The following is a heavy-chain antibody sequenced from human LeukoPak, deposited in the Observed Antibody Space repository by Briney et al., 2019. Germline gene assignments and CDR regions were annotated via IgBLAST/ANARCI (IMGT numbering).Heavy chain of an antibody. CDR3: AASPYSGSYFLDY. D-gene: IGHD1-26*01. CDR1: GFTFISAA. V-gene: IGHV1-58*02. Sequence: GTSVKLSCKASGFTFISAAMQWVRQARGQRLEWIGWIVVGSGNTNYAQKFQERVTITRDMSTSTAYMELSSLRSEDTAVYYCAASPYSGSYFLDYWGQGTLVIVSS. J-gene: IGHJ4*02. CDR2: IVVGSGNT.